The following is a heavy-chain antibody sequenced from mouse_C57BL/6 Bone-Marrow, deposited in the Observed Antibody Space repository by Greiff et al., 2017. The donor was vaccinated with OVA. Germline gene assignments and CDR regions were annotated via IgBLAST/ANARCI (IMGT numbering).Heavy chain of an antibody. CDR2: INPNNGGT. D-gene: IGHD1-1*01. V-gene: IGHV1-18*01. CDR1: GYTFTDYN. Sequence: DVKLQESGPELVKPGASVKIPCKASGYTFTDYNMDWVKQSHGKSLEWIGDINPNNGGTIYNQKFKGKATLTVDKSSSTAYMELRSLTSEDTAVYYCARSGTTVVAHYYAMDYWGQGTSVTVSS. J-gene: IGHJ4*01. CDR3: ARSGTTVVAHYYAMDY.